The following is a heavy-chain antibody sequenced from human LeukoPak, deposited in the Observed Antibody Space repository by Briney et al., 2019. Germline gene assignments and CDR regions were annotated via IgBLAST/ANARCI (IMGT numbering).Heavy chain of an antibody. CDR1: GFTFNSYA. V-gene: IGHV3-30-3*01. D-gene: IGHD5-18*01. J-gene: IGHJ4*02. CDR3: AAETTFRGYSYGFAFDY. Sequence: GRSLRLSCAASGFTFNSYAMHWVRQAPGKGLEWVAVISYDGSNKYYADSVKGRFTISRDNSKNTLYLQMNSLRAEDTAVYYCAAETTFRGYSYGFAFDYWGQGTLVTVSS. CDR2: ISYDGSNK.